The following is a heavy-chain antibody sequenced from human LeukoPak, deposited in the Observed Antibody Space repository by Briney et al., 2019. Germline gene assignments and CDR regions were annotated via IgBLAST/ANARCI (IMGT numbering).Heavy chain of an antibody. D-gene: IGHD4-17*01. CDR1: GFTFISYA. V-gene: IGHV3-30*04. CDR2: ISYDGSNK. CDR3: AKDRISTVTTLTLSYNWFDP. J-gene: IGHJ5*02. Sequence: GGSLRLSCAASGFTFISYAMHWVRQAPGKGLEWVAVISYDGSNKYYADSVKGRFTISRDNSKNTLYLQMNSLRAEDTAVYYCAKDRISTVTTLTLSYNWFDPWGQGTLVTVSS.